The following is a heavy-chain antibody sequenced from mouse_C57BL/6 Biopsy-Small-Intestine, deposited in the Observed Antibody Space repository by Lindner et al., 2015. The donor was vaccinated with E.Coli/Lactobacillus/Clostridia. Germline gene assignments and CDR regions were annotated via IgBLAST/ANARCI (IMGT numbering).Heavy chain of an antibody. V-gene: IGHV1-63*01. CDR2: IYPGDNYT. Sequence: VQLQEFGAELVRPGTSVKMSCKTSGCTFTNYWIGWAKQRPGHGLEWIGDIYPGDNYTKYNEKFKGKATLTADKSSSKAYLQFSSLTSEDSAIYYCARYYYDSSPYFDYWGQGTTLIVSS. J-gene: IGHJ2*01. D-gene: IGHD1-1*01. CDR1: GCTFTNYW. CDR3: ARYYYDSSPYFDY.